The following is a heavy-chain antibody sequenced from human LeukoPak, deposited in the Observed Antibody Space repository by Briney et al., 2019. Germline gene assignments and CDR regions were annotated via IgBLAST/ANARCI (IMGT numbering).Heavy chain of an antibody. CDR2: IYYSGST. J-gene: IGHJ4*02. V-gene: IGHV4-59*01. CDR1: GGSISSYY. D-gene: IGHD4-17*01. CDR3: ARGRGFYYGDYSDY. Sequence: SETLSLTCTVSGGSISSYYWSWIRQPPGKGLEWIGYIYYSGSTNYNPSLKSRVTISVDTSKNQFSLKLSSVTAADTAVYYCARGRGFYYGDYSDYWGQGTLVTVSS.